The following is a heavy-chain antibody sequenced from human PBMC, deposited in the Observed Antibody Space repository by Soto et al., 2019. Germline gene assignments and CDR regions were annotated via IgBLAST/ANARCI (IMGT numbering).Heavy chain of an antibody. CDR3: ARDRNGNYYYGMDV. CDR2: IIPILGIA. V-gene: IGHV1-69*04. CDR1: GGTFSSYT. J-gene: IGHJ6*02. D-gene: IGHD1-1*01. Sequence: SVKVSCKASGGTFSSYTISWVRQAPGQGLEWMGRIIPILGIANYAQKFQGRVTITADESTSTAYMELSSLRSEDTAVYYCARDRNGNYYYGMDVWGQGTTVTGSS.